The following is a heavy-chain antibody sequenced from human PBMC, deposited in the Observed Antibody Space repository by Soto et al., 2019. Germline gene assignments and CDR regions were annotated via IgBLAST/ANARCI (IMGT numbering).Heavy chain of an antibody. CDR2: ISGSGGSA. J-gene: IGHJ4*02. V-gene: IGHV3-23*01. Sequence: GGSLRLSCAASGFTFRSYAMIWVRQAPGKGLEWVSAISGSGGSAYYADSVKGRFTISRDNSKNTLYLQMNSLRAEDTAVYYCANDREGPVIASASCDYWGQGTLVTVSS. D-gene: IGHD2-2*01. CDR3: ANDREGPVIASASCDY. CDR1: GFTFRSYA.